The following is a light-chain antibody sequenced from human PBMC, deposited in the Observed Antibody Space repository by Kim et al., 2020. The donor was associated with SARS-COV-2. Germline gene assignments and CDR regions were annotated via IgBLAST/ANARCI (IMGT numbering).Light chain of an antibody. CDR3: SSYAGSNKLV. CDR1: SSDVVTYKY. J-gene: IGLJ2*01. Sequence: GQSVTISCTGTSSDVVTYKYVSWYQQHPGKAPKLMIYEVSQRPSGVPDRFSGSKSGNTASLTVSGLQAEDEADYYCSSYAGSNKLVFGGGTQLTVL. V-gene: IGLV2-8*01. CDR2: EVS.